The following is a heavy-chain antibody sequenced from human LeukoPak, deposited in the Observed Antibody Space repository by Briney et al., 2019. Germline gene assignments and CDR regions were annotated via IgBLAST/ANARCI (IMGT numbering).Heavy chain of an antibody. CDR2: IIPIFGTA. CDR1: GGTFSSYA. Sequence: GASVKVSCKASGGTFSSYAISWVRQAPGQGLEWIGGIIPIFGTANYAQKFQGRVTITADESTSTAYMELSSLRSEDTAVYYCAREAPRNWNYESYFDYWGQGTLVTVSS. V-gene: IGHV1-69*01. CDR3: AREAPRNWNYESYFDY. J-gene: IGHJ4*02. D-gene: IGHD1-7*01.